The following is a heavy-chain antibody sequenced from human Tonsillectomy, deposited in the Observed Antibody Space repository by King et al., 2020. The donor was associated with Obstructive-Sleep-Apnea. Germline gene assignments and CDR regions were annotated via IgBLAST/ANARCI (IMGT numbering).Heavy chain of an antibody. J-gene: IGHJ5*02. V-gene: IGHV3-7*01. CDR3: ARKMYYYDTSSLDWFDP. CDR2: IKQDGSEE. Sequence: VQLVESGGGLVQPGGSLRLSCAASGFTFSNSWMSWVRQAPGKGLEWVANIKQDGSEEYYVDSVKGRFTISRDNAKNSLYLQMNSLRAEDTAVYYCARKMYYYDTSSLDWFDPWGQGTLVTVSS. D-gene: IGHD3-22*01. CDR1: GFTFSNSW.